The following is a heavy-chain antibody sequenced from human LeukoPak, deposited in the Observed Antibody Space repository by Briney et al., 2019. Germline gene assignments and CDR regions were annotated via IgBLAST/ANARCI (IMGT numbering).Heavy chain of an antibody. V-gene: IGHV4-30-4*07. CDR2: IYYSGST. J-gene: IGHJ4*02. CDR1: GGSISSGGYS. D-gene: IGHD2-15*01. CDR3: ARWGLGYCSGGSCYVFDY. Sequence: PSETLSLTCAVSGGSISSGGYSWSWIRQPPGEGLEGIGYIYYSGSTYYNPSLKSRVTISVDTSKNQFSLKLSSVTAADTAVYYCARWGLGYCSGGSCYVFDYWGQGTLVTVSS.